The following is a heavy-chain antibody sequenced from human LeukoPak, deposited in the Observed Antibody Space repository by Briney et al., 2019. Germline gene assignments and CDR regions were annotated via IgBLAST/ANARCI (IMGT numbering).Heavy chain of an antibody. CDR3: ATVLRYFDWLPSNAFDI. CDR1: GDSINSLDL. D-gene: IGHD3-9*01. Sequence: SETLSLTCTVSGDSINSLDLWSWVRQPPGKDLEWIGYVYYSGSTYYNPSLKSRVTISVDTSKNQFSLKLNSVTAADTAVYYCATVLRYFDWLPSNAFDIWGQGTMVTVSS. J-gene: IGHJ3*02. CDR2: VYYSGST. V-gene: IGHV4-30-4*01.